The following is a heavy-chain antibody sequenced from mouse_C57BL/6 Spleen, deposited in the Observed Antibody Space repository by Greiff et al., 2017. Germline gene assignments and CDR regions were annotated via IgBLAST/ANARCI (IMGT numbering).Heavy chain of an antibody. CDR1: GYTFTSYW. D-gene: IGHD2-3*01. CDR2: IYPGSGST. V-gene: IGHV1-55*01. CDR3: ARSGWVLPIYARDY. Sequence: QVQLQQPGAELVKPGASVKMSCKASGYTFTSYWITWVKQRPGQGLEWIGDIYPGSGSTNYNEQFKSKATLTVDTSSSTAYMQLSSLTSEDSAVEDCARSGWVLPIYARDYWGQGTSVTGSS. J-gene: IGHJ4*01.